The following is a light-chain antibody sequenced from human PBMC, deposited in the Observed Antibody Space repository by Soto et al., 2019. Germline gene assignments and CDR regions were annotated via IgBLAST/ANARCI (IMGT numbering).Light chain of an antibody. Sequence: DIQMTQSPSSVSASVGDRVTITCRASQDISSYLAWHQQKPGKAPKLLIYAASILQSGVPSRFSGGGSRTDFTLTISRLHPEDSATYYCQQANSFPRTFGQGTRLEIK. CDR2: AAS. CDR3: QQANSFPRT. J-gene: IGKJ5*01. V-gene: IGKV1-12*01. CDR1: QDISSY.